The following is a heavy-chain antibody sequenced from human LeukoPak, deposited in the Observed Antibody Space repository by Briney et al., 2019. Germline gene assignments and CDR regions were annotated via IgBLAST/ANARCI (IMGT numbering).Heavy chain of an antibody. J-gene: IGHJ4*02. CDR3: ANVYYYGSGSPDY. CDR2: ISYDGSNK. Sequence: GRSLRLSCAASGFTFSSYGMHWVGQAPGKGLEWVAVISYDGSNKYYADSVKGRFTISRDNSKNTLYLQMNSLRAEDTAVYYCANVYYYGSGSPDYWGQGTLVTVSS. CDR1: GFTFSSYG. D-gene: IGHD3-10*01. V-gene: IGHV3-30*18.